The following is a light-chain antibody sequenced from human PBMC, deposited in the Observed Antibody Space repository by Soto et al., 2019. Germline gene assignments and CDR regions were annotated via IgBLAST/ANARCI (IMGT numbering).Light chain of an antibody. Sequence: DIQMTQSPSSLSASVGDRVTITCRASQSISSYLNWYQQKPGKAPKLLIYAASSLQSGVPSRFSGSGSGTDFTLTIRSLQLDDFATYYCQQSYRTPYPFGQGTKVDIK. CDR2: AAS. CDR3: QQSYRTPYP. J-gene: IGKJ2*01. V-gene: IGKV1-39*01. CDR1: QSISSY.